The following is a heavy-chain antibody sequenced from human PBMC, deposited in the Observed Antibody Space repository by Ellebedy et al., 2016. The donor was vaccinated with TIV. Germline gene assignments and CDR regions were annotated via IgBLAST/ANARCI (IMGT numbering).Heavy chain of an antibody. J-gene: IGHJ6*02. V-gene: IGHV3-13*01. CDR2: IGTAGDT. Sequence: GESLKISCAASGFIFSTYDLHWVRQVTGKGLEWVSGIGTAGDTYYSGSVQGRFTISKDIARNSLYLQMNGLRAGDTATYYCARDRGTQGVRGMDVWGQGTTVTVSS. CDR1: GFIFSTYD. CDR3: ARDRGTQGVRGMDV. D-gene: IGHD1-7*01.